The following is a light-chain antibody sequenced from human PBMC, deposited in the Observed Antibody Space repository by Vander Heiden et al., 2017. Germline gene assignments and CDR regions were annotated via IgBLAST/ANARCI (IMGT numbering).Light chain of an antibody. CDR1: QDISNY. Sequence: DIQMTQSPSSMSASVGDRVTITCQASQDISNYLNWYQQKPGKAPKLLIYDASNLETGVPSRFSGSGSGIDFTFTISSRQPEDIATYYCQQYDNRPTWTFGQGTKVEIK. CDR3: QQYDNRPTWT. J-gene: IGKJ1*01. CDR2: DAS. V-gene: IGKV1-33*01.